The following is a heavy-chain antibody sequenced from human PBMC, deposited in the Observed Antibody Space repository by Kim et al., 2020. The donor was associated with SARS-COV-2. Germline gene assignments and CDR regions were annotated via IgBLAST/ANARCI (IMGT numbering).Heavy chain of an antibody. CDR3: ARDPSGSEPGNWFDP. J-gene: IGHJ5*02. CDR1: GGSFSSYY. V-gene: IGHV4-34*01. D-gene: IGHD3-3*01. CDR2: INHSGST. Sequence: SETLSLTCAVYGGSFSSYYWSWIRQPPGKGLEWIGEINHSGSTKYNPSLKSRVTISLDTSKNQFSLKLSSVTAADTAVYYCARDPSGSEPGNWFDPWGQGTLVTVTS.